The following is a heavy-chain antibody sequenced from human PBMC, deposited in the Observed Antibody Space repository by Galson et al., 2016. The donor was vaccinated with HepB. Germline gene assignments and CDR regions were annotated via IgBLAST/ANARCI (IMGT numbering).Heavy chain of an antibody. Sequence: SVKVSCKASRGTFSSYGISWVRQAPGQGLEWTGGIMPIFGIANYAQKFQGRVTITADKSTSTAYMELRNLRSEDTAVYYCARGGPLIGLFLHYYYYDMDVWGQGTTVTVSS. CDR3: ARGGPLIGLFLHYYYYDMDV. J-gene: IGHJ6*02. CDR2: IMPIFGIA. D-gene: IGHD3-22*01. CDR1: RGTFSSYG. V-gene: IGHV1-69*10.